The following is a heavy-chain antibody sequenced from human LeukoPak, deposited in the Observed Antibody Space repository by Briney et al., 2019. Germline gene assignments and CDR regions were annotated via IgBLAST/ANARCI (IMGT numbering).Heavy chain of an antibody. CDR3: ARSAYRIRGVTEGITNPIDY. Sequence: PSETLSLTCTVSGGSISSYYWSWIRQPPGKGLEWIGYIYYSGSTNYNPSLKSRVTISVDTSKNQFSLKLSSVTAADTAVYYCARSAYRIRGVTEGITNPIDYWGQGTLVTVSS. V-gene: IGHV4-59*08. CDR1: GGSISSYY. D-gene: IGHD3-10*01. J-gene: IGHJ4*02. CDR2: IYYSGST.